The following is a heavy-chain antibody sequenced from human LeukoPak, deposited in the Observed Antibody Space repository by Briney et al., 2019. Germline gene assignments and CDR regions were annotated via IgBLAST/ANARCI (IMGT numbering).Heavy chain of an antibody. CDR2: INSDGRIT. J-gene: IGHJ4*02. V-gene: IGHV3-74*01. D-gene: IGHD4-23*01. CDR3: ARDGGNSGYFDY. CDR1: GFTFSSYW. Sequence: GGSLRLSCAASGFTFSSYWMHWVRQAPGKGLVWVSRINSDGRITTYADSVKGRFTISRDNAKNTLYLQMNSLRAEDTAVYYCARDGGNSGYFDYWGQGTLVTVSS.